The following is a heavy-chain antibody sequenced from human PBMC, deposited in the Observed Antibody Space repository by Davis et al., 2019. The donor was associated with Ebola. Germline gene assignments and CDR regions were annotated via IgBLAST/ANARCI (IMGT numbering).Heavy chain of an antibody. CDR2: INSGGSST. CDR3: VRDFFEFSSSSFSDS. V-gene: IGHV3-74*01. CDR1: GFTFSSYW. J-gene: IGHJ4*02. Sequence: GESLKISCAASGFTFSSYWMHWVRQAPGKGLVWVSRINSGGSSTSYADSVKGRFTISRDNAKNTLYLQMNSLRAEDTAVYYCVRDFFEFSSSSFSDSWGQGTLVTVSS. D-gene: IGHD6-6*01.